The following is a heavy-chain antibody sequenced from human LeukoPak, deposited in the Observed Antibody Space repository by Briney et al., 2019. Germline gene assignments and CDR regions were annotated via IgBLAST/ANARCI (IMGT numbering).Heavy chain of an antibody. CDR2: INHSGST. J-gene: IGHJ4*02. V-gene: IGHV4-34*01. D-gene: IGHD5-18*01. Sequence: LEWIGEINHSGSTNYNPSLKSRFTISVDTSKNQFSLKLSSVTAADTAVYYCARNGYTLDYWGQGTLVTVSS. CDR3: ARNGYTLDY.